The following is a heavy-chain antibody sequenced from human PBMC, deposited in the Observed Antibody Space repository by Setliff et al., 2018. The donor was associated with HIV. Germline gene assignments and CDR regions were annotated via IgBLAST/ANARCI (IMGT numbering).Heavy chain of an antibody. CDR1: GDSISSGGFY. CDR3: AHYYYDTSGQPFDY. J-gene: IGHJ4*02. D-gene: IGHD3-22*01. Sequence: TLSLTCTVSGDSISSGGFYCNWFRQYPEKGLEWIGWIHYSGRTNFNPSLRSRATISFDTSKNQFSLNLTSVTAADTAVYYCAHYYYDTSGQPFDYWGQGTLVTVSS. V-gene: IGHV4-31*03. CDR2: IHYSGRT.